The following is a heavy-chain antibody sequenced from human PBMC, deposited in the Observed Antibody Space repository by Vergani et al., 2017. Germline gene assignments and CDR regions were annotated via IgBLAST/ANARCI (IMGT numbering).Heavy chain of an antibody. CDR2: VYPSGTT. Sequence: VPLPESGPGLVTPSETLSLICSVSGFSMQSGSFYWTWIRQTAERRLEWMGRVYPSGTTNYNPSLNGRVTIFVDKSKNLLSLRLNSVTAADTAVYYCARGETRTDWFDPWGQGTLVTVSS. CDR3: ARGETRTDWFDP. D-gene: IGHD3/OR15-3a*01. V-gene: IGHV4-61*02. J-gene: IGHJ5*02. CDR1: GFSMQSGSFY.